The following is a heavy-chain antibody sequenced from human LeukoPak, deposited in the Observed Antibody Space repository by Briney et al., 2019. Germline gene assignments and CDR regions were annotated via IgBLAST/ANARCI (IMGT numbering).Heavy chain of an antibody. Sequence: SETLSLTCTVSGGSISSSSYYWGWIRQPPGKGLEWIGSIYYSGSTYYNPSLKSRVTISVDTSKNQFSLKLSSVTAADTAVYYCARDYYDSSGYYYGALGDAFDIWGQGTMVTVSS. CDR3: ARDYYDSSGYYYGALGDAFDI. J-gene: IGHJ3*02. CDR2: IYYSGST. D-gene: IGHD3-22*01. V-gene: IGHV4-39*07. CDR1: GGSISSSSYY.